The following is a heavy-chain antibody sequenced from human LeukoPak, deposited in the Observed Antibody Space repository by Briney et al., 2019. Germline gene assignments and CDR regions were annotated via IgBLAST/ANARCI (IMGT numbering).Heavy chain of an antibody. CDR3: ARVTGYMIEDYFDY. Sequence: SETLSLTCTVSGGSISSYYWSWIRQPPGKGLEWIGYIYYSGSTNYNSSLESRVTILVDMSKNQFSLKLSSVTAADTAVYYCARVTGYMIEDYFDYWGQGTLVTVSS. V-gene: IGHV4-59*01. CDR1: GGSISSYY. J-gene: IGHJ4*02. D-gene: IGHD3-22*01. CDR2: IYYSGST.